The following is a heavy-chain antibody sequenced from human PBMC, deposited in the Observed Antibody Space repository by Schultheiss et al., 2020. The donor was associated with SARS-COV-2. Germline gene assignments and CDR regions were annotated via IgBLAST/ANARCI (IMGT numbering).Heavy chain of an antibody. Sequence: GGSLRLSCAASGFTFSRHSMNWVRQAPGKGLEWVSYISGGGSTIYYADSVKGRFTISRDNAKNSLYLQMNSLRPEDTAVYYCARGGLGLDSWGQGTLVTVSS. CDR2: ISGGGSTI. CDR1: GFTFSRHS. D-gene: IGHD6-19*01. J-gene: IGHJ4*02. V-gene: IGHV3-48*01. CDR3: ARGGLGLDS.